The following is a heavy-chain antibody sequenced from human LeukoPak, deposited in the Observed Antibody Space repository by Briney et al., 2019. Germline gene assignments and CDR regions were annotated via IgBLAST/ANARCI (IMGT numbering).Heavy chain of an antibody. V-gene: IGHV4-39*01. CDR1: GDSISGSSYY. CDR3: ARRAMVRGGTYFDY. Sequence: PSETLSLTCSVSGDSISGSSYYWGWIRQSPVTGLEWIASMYSYGSANYNPSLKSRVTISVDTSKNQFSLKLSSVTAADTAVYYCARRAMVRGGTYFDYWGQGTLVTVSS. CDR2: MYSYGSA. D-gene: IGHD3-10*01. J-gene: IGHJ4*02.